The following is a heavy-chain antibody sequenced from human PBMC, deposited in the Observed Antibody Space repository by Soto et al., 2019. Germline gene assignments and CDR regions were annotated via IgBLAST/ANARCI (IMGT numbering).Heavy chain of an antibody. D-gene: IGHD3-10*01. CDR3: ARRRGYYYGSGSYYPWAPYYYYGMDV. Sequence: SETLSLTCAVYGGSFSGYYWSWIRQPPGKGLEWIGEINHSGSTNYNPSLKSRVTISVDTSKNQFPLKLSSVTAADTAVYYCARRRGYYYGSGSYYPWAPYYYYGMDVWGQGTTVTVSS. CDR2: INHSGST. J-gene: IGHJ6*02. CDR1: GGSFSGYY. V-gene: IGHV4-34*01.